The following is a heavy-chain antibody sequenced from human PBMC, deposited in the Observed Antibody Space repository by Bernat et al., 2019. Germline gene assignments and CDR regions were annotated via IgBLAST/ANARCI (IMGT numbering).Heavy chain of an antibody. Sequence: EVQLLESGGGLVQPGGSLRLSCAASGFSFSRNAMGWVRQAPGKGLAWVSTISGSGGSTYYADSVKGRFTISRDNSKNTLYLQMNTLRAEDTAVYYCAKDEGLFPYYFDYWGQGTLVTVSS. J-gene: IGHJ4*02. CDR2: ISGSGGST. V-gene: IGHV3-23*01. D-gene: IGHD3/OR15-3a*01. CDR1: GFSFSRNA. CDR3: AKDEGLFPYYFDY.